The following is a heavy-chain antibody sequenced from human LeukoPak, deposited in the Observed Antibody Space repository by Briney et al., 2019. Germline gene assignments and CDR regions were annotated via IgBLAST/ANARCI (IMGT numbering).Heavy chain of an antibody. CDR1: GYTFSAYD. CDR2: MNPNSGNT. J-gene: IGHJ4*02. Sequence: ASVKVSCKASGYTFSAYDINWVRQATGQGLEWMGWMNPNSGNTGFAQKFQGRVTMTRDTSINTAYMELSNLRSEDTAVYYCARVSQTPAYYYASGYYYHGYWGQGTRVTVSS. CDR3: ARVSQTPAYYYASGYYYHGY. V-gene: IGHV1-8*01. D-gene: IGHD3-22*01.